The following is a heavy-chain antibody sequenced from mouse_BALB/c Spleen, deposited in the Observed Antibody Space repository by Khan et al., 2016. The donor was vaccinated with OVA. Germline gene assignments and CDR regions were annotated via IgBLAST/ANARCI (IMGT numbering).Heavy chain of an antibody. Sequence: QVQLKQSGADLMKPGASVKISCKVVGYTFSSYWIEWIKQRPGHGLEWIGEILPGSGSTNCNEKFKGKATFTADTSSNTAYMQLNSLTSEDSAVYYCARVNSGNRNYFDYWGQGTTLTVSS. D-gene: IGHD1-1*01. J-gene: IGHJ2*01. CDR3: ARVNSGNRNYFDY. CDR1: GYTFSSYW. V-gene: IGHV1-9*01. CDR2: ILPGSGST.